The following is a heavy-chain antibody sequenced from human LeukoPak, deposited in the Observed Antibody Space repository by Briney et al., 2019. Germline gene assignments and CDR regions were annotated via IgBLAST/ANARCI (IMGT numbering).Heavy chain of an antibody. CDR3: ATHTRGYSYGPRAEYFQH. J-gene: IGHJ1*01. CDR2: FDPEDGET. Sequence: ASVKVSCKVSGYTLTELSMHWVRQAPGKGLEWMGGFDPEDGETIYAQKFQGRVTMTEDTSTDTAYMELSSLRSEDTAVYYCATHTRGYSYGPRAEYFQHWGQGTLVTVSS. V-gene: IGHV1-24*01. CDR1: GYTLTELS. D-gene: IGHD5-18*01.